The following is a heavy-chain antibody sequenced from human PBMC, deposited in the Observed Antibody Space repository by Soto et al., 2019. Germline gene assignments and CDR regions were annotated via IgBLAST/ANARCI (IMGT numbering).Heavy chain of an antibody. D-gene: IGHD1-26*01. J-gene: IGHJ6*02. V-gene: IGHV3-23*01. CDR1: GFTFSSYA. CDR2: ISGSGGST. CDR3: AKWLYSWELLGGSYGMDV. Sequence: GGSLRLSCAASGFTFSSYAMSWVRQAPGKGLEWVSAISGSGGSTYYADSVKGRFTISRDNSKNTLYLQMNSLRAEDTAVYYCAKWLYSWELLGGSYGMDVWGQGTTVTVSS.